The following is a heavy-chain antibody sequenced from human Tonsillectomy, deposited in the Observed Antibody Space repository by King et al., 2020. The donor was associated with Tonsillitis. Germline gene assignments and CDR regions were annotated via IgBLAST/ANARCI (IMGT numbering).Heavy chain of an antibody. CDR2: IKSKTDGGST. CDR1: GFTFSNAR. Sequence: VQLVESWGGLVKPGGSLRLSCASSGFTFSNARMNWVRQAPGKGLEWVGRIKSKTDGGSTDYAAPVKGRFTISRDDSKNTLYLQMNSLKTEDTAVYYCTTEGDYGYYFDYWGQGTLVTVSS. V-gene: IGHV3-15*07. J-gene: IGHJ4*02. CDR3: TTEGDYGYYFDY. D-gene: IGHD4-17*01.